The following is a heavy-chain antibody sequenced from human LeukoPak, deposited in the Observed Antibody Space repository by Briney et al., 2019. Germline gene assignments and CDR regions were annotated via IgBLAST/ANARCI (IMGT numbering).Heavy chain of an antibody. CDR1: GGSFSGYY. J-gene: IGHJ6*03. CDR2: INHSGSS. CDR3: ARRVTGSSTSHRGFYYYSYYMDV. D-gene: IGHD2-2*01. V-gene: IGHV4-34*01. Sequence: SETLSLTCAVYGGSFSGYYWSWIRQPQGPGMELNGEINHSGSSNYNPSLKSRVTISVDTSKIQFSLKLSSVTAADTAVYDCARRVTGSSTSHRGFYYYSYYMDVWGKGTTVTVSS.